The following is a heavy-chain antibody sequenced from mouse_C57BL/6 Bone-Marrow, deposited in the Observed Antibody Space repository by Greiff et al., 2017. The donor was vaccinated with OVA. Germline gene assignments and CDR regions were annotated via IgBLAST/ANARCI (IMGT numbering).Heavy chain of an antibody. CDR3: ARGGPYDYDDGFAY. Sequence: QVQLQQPGAELVMPGASVQLSCKASGYTFTSYWMPWVKQRPGQGLEWIGEIDPSNSYTNYNQKFKGKSTLTVDKSSSTAYMQLSSLPSEDSAVYYCARGGPYDYDDGFAYWGQGTRVTVSA. J-gene: IGHJ3*01. V-gene: IGHV1-69*01. CDR1: GYTFTSYW. CDR2: IDPSNSYT. D-gene: IGHD2-4*01.